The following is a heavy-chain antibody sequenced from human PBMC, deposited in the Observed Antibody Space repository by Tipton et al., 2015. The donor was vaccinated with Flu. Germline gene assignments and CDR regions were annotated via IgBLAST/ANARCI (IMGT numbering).Heavy chain of an antibody. J-gene: IGHJ4*02. V-gene: IGHV3-7*01. CDR1: GFTFSSYW. Sequence: SLRLSCAASGFTFSSYWMHWVRQAPGKGLEWVANIKQDGSENYYVDSVKGRFTISRDNAKNSLYLQMNSLRAEDTAVYYCAAFCGGDCYIINYWGQGTLVTVSS. CDR2: IKQDGSEN. D-gene: IGHD2-21*01. CDR3: AAFCGGDCYIINY.